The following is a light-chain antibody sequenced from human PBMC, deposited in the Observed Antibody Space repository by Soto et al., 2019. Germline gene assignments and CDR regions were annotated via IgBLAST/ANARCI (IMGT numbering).Light chain of an antibody. CDR1: QSVSSSY. CDR2: GAS. CDR3: LKYGSTPPRT. V-gene: IGKV3-20*01. Sequence: EIVLTQSPGTLSLSPGERATLSCRASQSVSSSYLAWYKQKPGQAPRLLIYGASSRATGIPDRFSGSGSGTDFTLAISRLGPEEFGVSCCLKYGSTPPRTFGQGTKLEIK. J-gene: IGKJ2*01.